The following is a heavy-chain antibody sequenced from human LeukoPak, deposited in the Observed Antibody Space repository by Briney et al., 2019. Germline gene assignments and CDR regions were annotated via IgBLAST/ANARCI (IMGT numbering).Heavy chain of an antibody. CDR3: AKDLFYCTNGVCLDY. J-gene: IGHJ4*02. CDR1: GFTFSSYG. V-gene: IGHV3-30*18. CDR2: ISYDGSNK. D-gene: IGHD2-8*01. Sequence: PGGSLRLSCAASGFTFSSYGMHWVRQAPGKGLEWVAVISYDGSNKYYADSVKGRFTISRDNSKNMLYLQMNSLRAEDTAVYYCAKDLFYCTNGVCLDYWGQGTLVTVSS.